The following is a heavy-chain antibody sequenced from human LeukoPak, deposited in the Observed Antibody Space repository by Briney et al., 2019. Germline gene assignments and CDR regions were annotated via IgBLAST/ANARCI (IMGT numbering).Heavy chain of an antibody. CDR2: IKQDGSEK. CDR1: GFTFSSCW. Sequence: GGSLRLSCAASGFTFSSCWMSWVRQAPGKGLEWVANIKQDGSEKYYVDSVKGRFTISRDNAKNSLYLQMNSLRAEDTAVYYCARGSSGYFDYWGQGTLVTVSS. J-gene: IGHJ4*02. V-gene: IGHV3-7*04. D-gene: IGHD6-19*01. CDR3: ARGSSGYFDY.